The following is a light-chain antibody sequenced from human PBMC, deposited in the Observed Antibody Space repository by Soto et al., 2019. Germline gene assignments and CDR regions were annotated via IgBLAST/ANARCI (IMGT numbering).Light chain of an antibody. Sequence: EIVLTQSPATLSLSPGERATLSCRASQSVSSYLSCYQHKPGQAPRRLIYDASNRATGITARFSGSGSGTDFTLTISSLEPEDFALYFCQQYNNWPPWTFGQGTKVDI. CDR3: QQYNNWPPWT. CDR1: QSVSSY. CDR2: DAS. V-gene: IGKV3-11*01. J-gene: IGKJ1*01.